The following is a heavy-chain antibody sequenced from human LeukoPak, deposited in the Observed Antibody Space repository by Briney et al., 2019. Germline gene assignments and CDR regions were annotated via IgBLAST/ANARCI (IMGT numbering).Heavy chain of an antibody. CDR2: IKQDGSEK. J-gene: IGHJ6*03. CDR3: ARAPPAADIALGYYMDV. V-gene: IGHV3-7*04. Sequence: GRSLRLSCAASGFTFSSYWMSWVRQAPGKGLEWVANIKQDGSEKYYVDSVKGRFTISRDNAKNSLYLQMNSLRAEDTAVYYCARAPPAADIALGYYMDVWGKGTTVTVSS. D-gene: IGHD5-12*01. CDR1: GFTFSSYW.